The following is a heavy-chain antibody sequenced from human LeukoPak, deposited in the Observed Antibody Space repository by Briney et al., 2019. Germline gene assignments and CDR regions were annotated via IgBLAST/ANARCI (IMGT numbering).Heavy chain of an antibody. CDR3: AREAGYCSSTSCYEATLDY. J-gene: IGHJ4*02. V-gene: IGHV3-11*06. D-gene: IGHD2-2*01. CDR1: GFTFSDYY. CDR2: ISSSSSYT. Sequence: PGGSLRLSCAASGFTFSDYYMSWIRQAPGKGLEWVSYISSSSSYTNYADSVKGRFTTSRDNAKNSLYLQMNSLRAEDTAVYYCAREAGYCSSTSCYEATLDYWGQGTLVTVSS.